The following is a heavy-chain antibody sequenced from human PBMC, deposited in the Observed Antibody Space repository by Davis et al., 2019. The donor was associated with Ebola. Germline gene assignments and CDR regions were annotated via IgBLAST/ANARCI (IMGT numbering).Heavy chain of an antibody. J-gene: IGHJ5*02. CDR3: AKLTRFLDQSSWFDP. CDR2: IYYSGTT. Sequence: MPGGSLRLSCTVSGGSISRYYWSWIPQPPGKGLEWIGHIYYSGTTTYNPSFRGRVIMSRDSSKNQFSLKINSVTPADTAVYYCAKLTRFLDQSSWFDPWGQGTLVTVSS. D-gene: IGHD3-3*01. CDR1: GGSISRYY. V-gene: IGHV4-59*03.